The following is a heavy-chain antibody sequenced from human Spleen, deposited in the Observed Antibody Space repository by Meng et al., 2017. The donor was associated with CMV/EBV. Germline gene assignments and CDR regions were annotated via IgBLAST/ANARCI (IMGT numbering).Heavy chain of an antibody. Sequence: SVKVSCKASGGTFSNYVISWVRQAPGQGLEWMGGIIPSLGIANYARKFQGRVTITADKSTSTAYMELSSLRSEDTAVYYCARVTRDTCYRPSDIWGQGTMVTVSS. J-gene: IGHJ3*02. D-gene: IGHD2-2*02. CDR1: GGTFSNYV. V-gene: IGHV1-69*10. CDR3: ARVTRDTCYRPSDI. CDR2: IIPSLGIA.